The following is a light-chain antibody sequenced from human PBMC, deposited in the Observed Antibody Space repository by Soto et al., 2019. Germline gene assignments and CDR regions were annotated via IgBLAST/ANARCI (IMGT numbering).Light chain of an antibody. J-gene: IGKJ1*01. Sequence: EIVMTQSPATLSLSPGQRATLSCRASQSVSSKLAWYQQKPGQAPRLLIYGASSRATGIPDRFSGSGSGTDFTLTISRLEPEDFAVYYCQQYDSSPKTFGQGTTVDIK. V-gene: IGKV3-20*01. CDR3: QQYDSSPKT. CDR1: QSVSSK. CDR2: GAS.